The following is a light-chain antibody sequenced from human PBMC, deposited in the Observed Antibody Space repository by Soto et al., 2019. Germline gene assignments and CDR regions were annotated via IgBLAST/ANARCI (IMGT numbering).Light chain of an antibody. J-gene: IGKJ1*01. CDR3: QQSYSTPRT. CDR2: AAS. CDR1: QNINNY. Sequence: DIQMNQSPSSLSASVGDRVTITGRASQNINNYLSWYQQRPGKAPKLLIYAASSLPSGVPSRFSGSGSGTDFSLTISSLQPEDFATYYCQQSYSTPRTFGQGTKVDIK. V-gene: IGKV1-39*01.